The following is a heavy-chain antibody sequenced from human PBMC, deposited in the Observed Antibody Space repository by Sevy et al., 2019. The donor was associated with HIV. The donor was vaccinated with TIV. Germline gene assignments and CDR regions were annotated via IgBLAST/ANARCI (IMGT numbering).Heavy chain of an antibody. Sequence: ASVKVSCKASGYTFTSFGISWVRQAPGQGLEWMGWISVYNGKINYAQNFQGRVTMTTDTSTRTAYMELKSLRSDDTAVYYCARRGAFDFDTSGFLSPWGQGTLVTVSS. CDR2: ISVYNGKI. V-gene: IGHV1-18*01. CDR3: ARRGAFDFDTSGFLSP. J-gene: IGHJ5*02. D-gene: IGHD3-22*01. CDR1: GYTFTSFG.